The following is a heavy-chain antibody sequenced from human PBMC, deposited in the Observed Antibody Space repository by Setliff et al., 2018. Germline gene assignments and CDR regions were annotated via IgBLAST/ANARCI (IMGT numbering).Heavy chain of an antibody. Sequence: GESLKISCAASGFIFGTYYMGWIRQTPGKGLEWVANIRQDGGDRNYVDSVKGRFTISRDNADNSLYLQMDILRVEDTAVYYCARAGAPAGGRVYYDLWGQGTLVTAPQ. CDR3: ARAGAPAGGRVYYDL. J-gene: IGHJ4*02. D-gene: IGHD6-13*01. CDR2: IRQDGGDR. V-gene: IGHV3-7*03. CDR1: GFIFGTYY.